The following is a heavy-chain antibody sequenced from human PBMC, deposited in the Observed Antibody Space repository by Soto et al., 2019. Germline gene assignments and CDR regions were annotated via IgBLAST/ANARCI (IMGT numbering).Heavy chain of an antibody. J-gene: IGHJ4*02. V-gene: IGHV3-48*01. CDR3: AKEDWINWDYFDY. CDR1: GFTFSSYS. D-gene: IGHD7-27*01. Sequence: GGSLRLSCAASGFTFSSYSMNWVRQAPGKGLEWVSYISSSSSTIYYADSVKGRFTISRDNSKNTLYLQMSSLRAEDTAIYYCAKEDWINWDYFDYWGQGALVTVSS. CDR2: ISSSSSTI.